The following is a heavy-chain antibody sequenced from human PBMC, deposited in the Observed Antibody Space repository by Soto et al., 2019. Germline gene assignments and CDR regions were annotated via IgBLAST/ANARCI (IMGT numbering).Heavy chain of an antibody. CDR1: GGSISDYY. Sequence: QVQLQESGPGLVKPSETLSLICSVSGGSISDYYWNWIRQPAGKGLEWIGRLHPSGITNYNPCLRSRVTMSLDTSKNQFSLKLRSATAADTAVYYCAGEFMVFGLVGFGFDPWGQGTLVTVSS. CDR2: LHPSGIT. D-gene: IGHD3-3*01. J-gene: IGHJ5*02. V-gene: IGHV4-4*07. CDR3: AGEFMVFGLVGFGFDP.